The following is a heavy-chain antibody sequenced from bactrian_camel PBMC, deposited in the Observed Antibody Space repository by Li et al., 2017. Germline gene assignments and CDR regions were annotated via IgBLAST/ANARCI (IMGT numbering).Heavy chain of an antibody. CDR1: GFAFSSYD. Sequence: HVQLVESGGGLVQPGGSLRLSCAASGFAFSSYDMSWVRQAPGKGLEWVSSIYADGSNTFYADSVKGRFTVSRDNAKNTLYLQMNSLKPEDTAVHYCVRDALWLARYYSTNYWAYWGQGTQVTVS. D-gene: IGHD4*01. J-gene: IGHJ4*01. CDR3: VRDALWLARYYSTNYWAY. V-gene: IGHV3-2*01. CDR2: IYADGSNT.